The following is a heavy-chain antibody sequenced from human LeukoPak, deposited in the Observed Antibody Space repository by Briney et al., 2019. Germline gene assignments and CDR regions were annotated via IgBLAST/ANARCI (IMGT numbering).Heavy chain of an antibody. CDR1: GFAFSSSW. V-gene: IGHV3-7*01. Sequence: GGSLRLSRAASGFAFSSSWMSWVRQAPGKGLEWVANIKQDGSEKYYVDSVKGRFTISRDNTKNSLYLQMDSLRAEDRAVYYCARISTSVAGADYWGQGALVTVSS. CDR2: IKQDGSEK. J-gene: IGHJ4*02. CDR3: ARISTSVAGADY. D-gene: IGHD6-19*01.